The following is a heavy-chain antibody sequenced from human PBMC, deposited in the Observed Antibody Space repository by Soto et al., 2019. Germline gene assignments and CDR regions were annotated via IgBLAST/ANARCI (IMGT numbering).Heavy chain of an antibody. CDR1: GYIFTMYG. D-gene: IGHD1-26*01. V-gene: IGHV1-18*04. Sequence: VQLVQSEAEVKESGASVKVSCKASGYIFTMYGVTWVRQAPGQGLEWMGWISAHNGKTNYAQNLQGRVTMTTDTSTSTAYMELRSLRSDDTAIYFCARWISGSYSDWFDPWGQGTLVTVSS. CDR2: ISAHNGKT. J-gene: IGHJ5*02. CDR3: ARWISGSYSDWFDP.